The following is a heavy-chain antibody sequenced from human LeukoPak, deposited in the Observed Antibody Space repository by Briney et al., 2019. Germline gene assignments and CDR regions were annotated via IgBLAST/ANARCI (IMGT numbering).Heavy chain of an antibody. CDR2: IIPIFGTA. CDR1: GGTFSSYA. D-gene: IGHD6-13*01. CDR3: ASTIPLAAAGTFDY. Sequence: GASVKVSCKASGGTFSSYAISWVRQAPGQGLEWMGGIIPIFGTANYAQKFQGRVTITADESTSTAYMELSSLRSADTAVYYCASTIPLAAAGTFDYWGQGTLVTVSS. J-gene: IGHJ4*02. V-gene: IGHV1-69*13.